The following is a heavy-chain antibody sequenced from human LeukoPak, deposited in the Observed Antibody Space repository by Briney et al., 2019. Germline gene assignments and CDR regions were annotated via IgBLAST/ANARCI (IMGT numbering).Heavy chain of an antibody. CDR3: ARRGELTEYYYYGMDV. J-gene: IGHJ6*02. CDR2: IYYSGST. V-gene: IGHV4-39*01. D-gene: IGHD3-9*01. CDR1: GGSISSSSYY. Sequence: SETLSLTCTVFGGSISSSSYYWGWIRQPPGKGLEWIGSIYYSGSTYYNPSLKSRVTISVDTSKNQFSLKLSSVTAADTAVYYCARRGELTEYYYYGMDVWGQGTTVTVSS.